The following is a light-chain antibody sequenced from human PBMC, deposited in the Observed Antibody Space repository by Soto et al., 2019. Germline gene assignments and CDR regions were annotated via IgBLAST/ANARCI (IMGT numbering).Light chain of an antibody. Sequence: QSALTQPASVSGSPGQSITISCTGTSSDVGAYDYVSWYQQHPGKAPKFMLYEVSNRPSGLSDRFSGSKSGNTASLTISGLQAEDEADYYCCSFTTSNTWVFGGGTKLTVL. J-gene: IGLJ3*02. CDR1: SSDVGAYDY. CDR3: CSFTTSNTWV. CDR2: EVS. V-gene: IGLV2-14*01.